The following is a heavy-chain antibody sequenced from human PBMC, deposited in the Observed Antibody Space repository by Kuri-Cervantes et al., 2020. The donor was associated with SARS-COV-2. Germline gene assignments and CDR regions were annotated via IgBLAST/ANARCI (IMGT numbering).Heavy chain of an antibody. D-gene: IGHD6-19*01. CDR1: GFTFSSYW. Sequence: GESPKISCAASGFTFSSYWMSWVRQAPGKGLEWVANIQQDGSEKYYVDSVKGRFTISRDNAKNSLYLQMNSLRAEDTAVYYCARDRGGWYNLFWYFDLWGRGTLVTVSS. CDR2: IQQDGSEK. CDR3: ARDRGGWYNLFWYFDL. J-gene: IGHJ2*01. V-gene: IGHV3-7*01.